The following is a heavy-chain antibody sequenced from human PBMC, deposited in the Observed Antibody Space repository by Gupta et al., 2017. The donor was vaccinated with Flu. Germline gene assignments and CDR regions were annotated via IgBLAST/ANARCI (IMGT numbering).Heavy chain of an antibody. CDR1: IIAYY. CDR3: AEDVSGNRYIDY. V-gene: IGHV4-59*01. CDR2: IYCAGNT. Sequence: IIAYYWSWIGQRPGKELESIGYIYCAGNTKYDPAQESRVTISADTSKNHLFLKLRSVTXAXTAIYYXAEDVSGNRYIDYWGQGTRVTVST. D-gene: IGHD2-15*01. J-gene: IGHJ4*02.